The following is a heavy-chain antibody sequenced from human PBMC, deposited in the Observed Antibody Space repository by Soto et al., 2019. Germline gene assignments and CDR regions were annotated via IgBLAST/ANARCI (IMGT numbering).Heavy chain of an antibody. J-gene: IGHJ4*02. CDR2: ISGNGGST. V-gene: IGHV3-23*01. CDR3: AKENTGWYSN. Sequence: EVQLLESGGGLVQPGGSLRLSCAASGFSFSTCAMGWLRQAPGKGLEWVSAISGNGGSTYYADSVKGRFTISRDNSKNTLYLLMNSLRADDTAVYYCAKENTGWYSNWGQGTLVTVSS. D-gene: IGHD6-19*01. CDR1: GFSFSTCA.